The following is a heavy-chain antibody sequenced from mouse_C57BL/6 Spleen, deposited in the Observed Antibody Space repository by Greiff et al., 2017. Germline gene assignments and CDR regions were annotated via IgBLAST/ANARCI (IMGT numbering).Heavy chain of an antibody. J-gene: IGHJ2*01. CDR3: ARCSSGYLPDD. CDR1: GYAFSSSW. CDR2: IYPGDGDT. Sequence: QVQLQQSGPELVKPGASVKISCKASGYAFSSSWMNWVKQRPGKGLEWIGRIYPGDGDTNYNGKFKGKATLTADKSSSTAYMQLSSLTSEDSAVYFCARCSSGYLPDDWGQGTTLTVSS. V-gene: IGHV1-82*01. D-gene: IGHD3-2*02.